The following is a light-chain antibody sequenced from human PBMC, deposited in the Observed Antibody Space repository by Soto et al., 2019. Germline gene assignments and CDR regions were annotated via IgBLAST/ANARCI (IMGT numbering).Light chain of an antibody. CDR3: SSYTSGSSHYV. CDR1: SSDVGAYDY. CDR2: EIN. Sequence: QSVLTQPPSASGSPGQSVTISCTGTSSDVGAYDYVSWYQQHPGKAPKLMIYEINKRPSGVPDRFSGSKSGNTASLTVPGLQAEDEADYYCSSYTSGSSHYVFGTGTKVTVL. V-gene: IGLV2-8*01. J-gene: IGLJ1*01.